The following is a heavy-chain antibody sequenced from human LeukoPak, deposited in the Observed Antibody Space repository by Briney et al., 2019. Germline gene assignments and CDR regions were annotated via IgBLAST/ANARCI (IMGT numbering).Heavy chain of an antibody. CDR3: VRGRVASTMYYFDH. Sequence: GGSDRLSCAASGFTFNNYWMHWVRQAPGKGLVWVSSINTDGTSTSYADSVKGRFTISRDNAKNTLYLQMNSLRAEDTAMYYCVRGRVASTMYYFDHWGQGTLVTVSS. D-gene: IGHD2-2*01. CDR1: GFTFNNYW. V-gene: IGHV3-74*01. J-gene: IGHJ4*02. CDR2: INTDGTST.